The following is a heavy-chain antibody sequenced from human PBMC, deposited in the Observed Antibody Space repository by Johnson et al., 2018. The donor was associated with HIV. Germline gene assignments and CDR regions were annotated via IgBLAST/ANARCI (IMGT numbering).Heavy chain of an antibody. CDR3: ARYTSPFIAARRDAFDI. J-gene: IGHJ3*02. Sequence: EVQLVESGGGLVQPGGSLRLSCAASGFTFSSYWMSWVRQAPGKGLEWVANIKQDGSEKYYVDSVKGQFTISRDNAKNSLSLQMNRLRAGGTAVYYCARYTSPFIAARRDAFDIWGQGTMVTVSS. CDR1: GFTFSSYW. V-gene: IGHV3-7*05. D-gene: IGHD6-25*01. CDR2: IKQDGSEK.